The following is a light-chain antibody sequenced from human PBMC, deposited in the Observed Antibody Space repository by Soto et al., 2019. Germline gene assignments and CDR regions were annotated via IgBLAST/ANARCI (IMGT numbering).Light chain of an antibody. V-gene: IGLV2-14*01. J-gene: IGLJ1*01. CDR3: SSYTSSSTYV. Sequence: QSALTQPASVSGSPGQSITISCTGTSSDVGGYNYVSWYQQHPGKAPKLMIYDVSNRPSGVSDRFSVSKSDNTVSLTISGLQAEYDADYYCSSYTSSSTYVFGTGTKVTVL. CDR1: SSDVGGYNY. CDR2: DVS.